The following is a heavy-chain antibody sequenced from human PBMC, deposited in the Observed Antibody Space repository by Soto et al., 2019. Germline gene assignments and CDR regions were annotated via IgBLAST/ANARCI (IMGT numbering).Heavy chain of an antibody. D-gene: IGHD1-26*01. Sequence: TGGSLRLSCAASGFTFDDYGMSWARQAPGKGLEWVSGVNWNGGSTGYADSVKGRFTISRDNAKNSLYLQMNSLRAEDTAFYYCVRGASLNFDYSGQGTLVTVSS. CDR1: GFTFDDYG. J-gene: IGHJ4*02. V-gene: IGHV3-20*04. CDR2: VNWNGGST. CDR3: VRGASLNFDY.